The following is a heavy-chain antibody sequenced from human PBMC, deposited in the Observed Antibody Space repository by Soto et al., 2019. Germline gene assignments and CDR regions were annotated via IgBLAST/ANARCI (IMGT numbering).Heavy chain of an antibody. CDR3: ARAVYSSSSSGDY. CDR2: ISSSSSYI. CDR1: GFTFSSYS. J-gene: IGHJ4*02. V-gene: IGHV3-21*01. Sequence: GSLRLSCAASGFTFSSYSMNWVRQAPGKGLEWVSSISSSSSYIYYADSVKGRFTISRDNAKNSLYLQMNSLRAEDTAVYYCARAVYSSSSSGDYWGQGTLVTVSS. D-gene: IGHD6-13*01.